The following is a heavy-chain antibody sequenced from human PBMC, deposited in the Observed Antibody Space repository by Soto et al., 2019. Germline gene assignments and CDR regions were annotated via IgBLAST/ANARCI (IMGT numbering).Heavy chain of an antibody. CDR2: TSYSGNT. D-gene: IGHD1-26*01. CDR1: GGSVSSYQ. V-gene: IGHV4-59*02. J-gene: IGHJ4*02. CDR3: ARDGVGPFDY. Sequence: TLSLTCTISGGSVSSYQWSWIRQPPGKGLEWIGLTSYSGNTVYNPSLKSRVAFSVDTSKNHFSLTLTSVTAADTAVYYCARDGVGPFDYWGQGTLVTVSS.